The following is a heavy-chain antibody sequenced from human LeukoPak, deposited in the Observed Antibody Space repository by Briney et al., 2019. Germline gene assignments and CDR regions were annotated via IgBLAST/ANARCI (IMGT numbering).Heavy chain of an antibody. CDR3: ARSTDSSGYYPPNY. J-gene: IGHJ4*02. V-gene: IGHV4-61*02. D-gene: IGHD3-22*01. CDR1: GGSISSDNYY. Sequence: SETLSLTCTVSGGSISSDNYYWSWIRQPAGKGLEWIGRIYSSGSTNYNPSLKSRVTISVDTSNNQFSLKLSSVTAADTAVYYCARSTDSSGYYPPNYWGQGTLVTVSS. CDR2: IYSSGST.